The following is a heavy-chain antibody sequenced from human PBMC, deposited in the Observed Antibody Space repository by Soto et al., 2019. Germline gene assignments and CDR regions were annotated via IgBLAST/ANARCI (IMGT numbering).Heavy chain of an antibody. D-gene: IGHD2-2*01. CDR3: ARDPPPADC. Sequence: QVQLVQSGAEVKKPGASVKVSCKASGYTFASYAISWMRQAPGQGLEWMGWINAYNGNTNYAQKLQGRVTMTTDTSTSTAYVELRSLRSDDTAVYYCARDPPPADCWGQGTLVTVSS. CDR1: GYTFASYA. V-gene: IGHV1-18*01. CDR2: INAYNGNT. J-gene: IGHJ4*02.